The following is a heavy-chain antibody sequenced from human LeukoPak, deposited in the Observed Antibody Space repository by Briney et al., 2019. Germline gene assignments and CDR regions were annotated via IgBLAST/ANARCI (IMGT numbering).Heavy chain of an antibody. Sequence: ASVKVSCKASGYTFTSYGISWVRQAPGQGLEWMGWISAYNGNTNYAQKLQGRVTMTTDTSTSTAYMELRSLRSDDTAVYYCVRAGYCSSTSCYMTYYFDYWGQGTLVTVSS. CDR2: ISAYNGNT. J-gene: IGHJ4*02. CDR1: GYTFTSYG. CDR3: VRAGYCSSTSCYMTYYFDY. D-gene: IGHD2-2*03. V-gene: IGHV1-18*01.